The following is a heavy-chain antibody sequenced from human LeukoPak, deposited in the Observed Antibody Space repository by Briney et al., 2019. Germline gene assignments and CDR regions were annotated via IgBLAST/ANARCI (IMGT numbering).Heavy chain of an antibody. Sequence: WASVKVSCKAPGGTFSSYAISWVRQAPGQGLEWMGGIIPIFGTANYAQKFQGRVTITADESTSTAYMELSSLRSEDTAVYYCARYPVAGPFDYWGQGTLVTVSS. CDR3: ARYPVAGPFDY. V-gene: IGHV1-69*13. CDR2: IIPIFGTA. CDR1: GGTFSSYA. J-gene: IGHJ4*02. D-gene: IGHD6-19*01.